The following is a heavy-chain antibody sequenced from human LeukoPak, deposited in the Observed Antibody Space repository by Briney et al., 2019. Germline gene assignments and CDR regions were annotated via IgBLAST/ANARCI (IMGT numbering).Heavy chain of an antibody. V-gene: IGHV1-18*01. J-gene: IGHJ4*02. CDR3: ARDWYYYGSGSYVEPFFDY. Sequence: ASVTVSCKASGYTLASYGISWVRQAPGQGLEWMGWISAHNGNTNYAQKFQGRVTMTTDTSTNTAYMELRSLRYDDTAVYYCARDWYYYGSGSYVEPFFDYWGQGTLVTVSS. CDR1: GYTLASYG. D-gene: IGHD3-10*01. CDR2: ISAHNGNT.